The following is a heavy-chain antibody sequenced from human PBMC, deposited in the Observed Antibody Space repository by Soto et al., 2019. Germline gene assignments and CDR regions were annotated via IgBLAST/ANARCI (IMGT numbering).Heavy chain of an antibody. CDR1: GDSVTTNSGS. V-gene: IGHV6-1*01. J-gene: IGHJ6*02. D-gene: IGHD3-10*01. Sequence: SQTLSLTCAISGDSVTTNSGSCNSNRQSPSRGLKCLGRAYSRSKRYNDYAVSVKSRITINPDTSNNQFYLQLNSVTPEDTGVYYCARDAWFGELFADYYYYYGMDVWGQGTTVTVS. CDR2: AYSRSKRYN. CDR3: ARDAWFGELFADYYYYYGMDV.